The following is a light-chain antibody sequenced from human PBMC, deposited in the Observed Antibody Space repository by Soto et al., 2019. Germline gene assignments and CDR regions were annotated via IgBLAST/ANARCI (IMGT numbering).Light chain of an antibody. CDR1: QSVSSY. Sequence: EIVLTQSPATLSLSPGERATLSCRASQSVSSYLAWYKQKPGQAPRLLIYDASNRATGIPARFSGSGSGTDCTRTISSLEPQDFAVYYCQQRSNWPRLYTFGQGTKLDIK. CDR3: QQRSNWPRLYT. CDR2: DAS. V-gene: IGKV3-11*01. J-gene: IGKJ2*01.